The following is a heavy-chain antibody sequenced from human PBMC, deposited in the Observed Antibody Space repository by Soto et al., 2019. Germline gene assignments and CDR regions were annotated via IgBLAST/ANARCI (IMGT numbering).Heavy chain of an antibody. CDR1: GGTFSSYA. Sequence: SVNVSCKXSGGTFSSYAISWVRQAPGQGLEWMGGIIPIFGTANYAQKFQGRVTITADKSTSTAYMELSSLRSEDTAVYYCARTDYYGSGSSDYWGQGTLVTVS. V-gene: IGHV1-69*06. CDR2: IIPIFGTA. CDR3: ARTDYYGSGSSDY. D-gene: IGHD3-10*01. J-gene: IGHJ4*02.